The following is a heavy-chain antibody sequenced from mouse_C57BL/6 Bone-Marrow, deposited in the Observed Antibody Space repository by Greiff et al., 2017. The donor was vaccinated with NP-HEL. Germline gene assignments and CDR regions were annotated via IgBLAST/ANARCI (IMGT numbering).Heavy chain of an antibody. J-gene: IGHJ4*01. CDR1: GYSFTDYN. Sequence: VQLQQSGPELVKPGASVQISCKASGYSFTDYNMNWVKQSNGKSLEWIGVINPNYGTTSYNQKFKGRATLTVDQSSSTAYMQLNSLTSEDSAVYYCARYYYGSSYAAMDYWGQGTSVTVSS. CDR2: INPNYGTT. CDR3: ARYYYGSSYAAMDY. D-gene: IGHD1-1*01. V-gene: IGHV1-39*01.